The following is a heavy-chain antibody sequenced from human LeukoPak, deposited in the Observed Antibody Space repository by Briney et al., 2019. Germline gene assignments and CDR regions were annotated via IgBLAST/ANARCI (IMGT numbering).Heavy chain of an antibody. D-gene: IGHD5-24*01. J-gene: IGHJ4*02. CDR3: ARRGWLQYPFCDY. V-gene: IGHV3-7*01. CDR2: IKQDGSEK. Sequence: GGSLRLSCAASGFTFSSYWMSWVRQAPGKGLEWVANIKQDGSEKYYVDSVKGRFTISRDNAKNSLYLQMNSLRAEDTAVYYCARRGWLQYPFCDYWGQGTLVTVSS. CDR1: GFTFSSYW.